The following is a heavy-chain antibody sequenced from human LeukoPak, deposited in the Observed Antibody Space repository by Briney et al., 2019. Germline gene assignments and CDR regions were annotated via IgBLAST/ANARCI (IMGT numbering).Heavy chain of an antibody. CDR1: GYTFTSYD. CDR3: ARDPGYYDSSGYYYPIGDY. J-gene: IGHJ4*02. V-gene: IGHV1-8*03. CDR2: MNPNSGNT. D-gene: IGHD3-22*01. Sequence: ASVKVSCKASGYTFTSYDINWVRQATGQGLEWMGWMNPNSGNTGYAQKFQGRVTITRNTSISTAYMELRSLRSDDTAVYYCARDPGYYDSSGYYYPIGDYWGQGTLVTVSS.